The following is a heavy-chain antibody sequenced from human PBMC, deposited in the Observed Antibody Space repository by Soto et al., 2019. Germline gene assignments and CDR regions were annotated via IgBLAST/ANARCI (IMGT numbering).Heavy chain of an antibody. CDR3: AKDRAGYCGGGSCYSIFDY. CDR1: GFTFSSYG. CDR2: ISYDGSNK. J-gene: IGHJ4*02. V-gene: IGHV3-30*18. Sequence: QVQLVESGGGVVQPGRSLRLSCAASGFTFSSYGMHWVRQAPGKGLEWVAVISYDGSNKYYEDSVKGRFTISRDNSXXXLXVQMNSLRAEDTAVYYCAKDRAGYCGGGSCYSIFDYWGQGTLVTVSS. D-gene: IGHD2-15*01.